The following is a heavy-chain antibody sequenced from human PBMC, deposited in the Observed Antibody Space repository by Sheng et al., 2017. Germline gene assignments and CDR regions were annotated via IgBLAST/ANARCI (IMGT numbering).Heavy chain of an antibody. D-gene: IGHD2-2*01. J-gene: IGHJ3*01. CDR2: IIPIFGTA. Sequence: QVQLVQSGAEVKKPGSSVKVSCKASGGTFSSYAISWVRQAPGQGLEWMGGIIPIFGTANYAQKFQGRVTITTDESTSTAYMELSSLRSEDTAVYYCARIKGYCSSATCTDAFDLWGQGTKVTVSS. CDR1: GGTFSSYA. CDR3: ARIKGYCSSATCTDAFDL. V-gene: IGHV1-69*05.